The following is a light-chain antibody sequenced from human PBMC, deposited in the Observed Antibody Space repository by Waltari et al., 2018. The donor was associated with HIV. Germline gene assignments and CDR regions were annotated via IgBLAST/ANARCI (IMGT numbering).Light chain of an antibody. Sequence: QSALTQPASVSGSPGQSITISCTGTSNDLGRYDLVSWYQHQPGRAPKLIIYDVTKWPSGVSHRFSCSNAGATASLTISGLQAEDEADYYCCSYAGITTWVFGGGTKVTVL. CDR3: CSYAGITTWV. J-gene: IGLJ3*02. V-gene: IGLV2-23*02. CDR1: SNDLGRYDL. CDR2: DVT.